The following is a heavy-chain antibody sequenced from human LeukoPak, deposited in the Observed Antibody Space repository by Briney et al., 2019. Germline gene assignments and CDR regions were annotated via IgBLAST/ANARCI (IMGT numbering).Heavy chain of an antibody. CDR2: IWYDGSYK. V-gene: IGHV3-33*06. CDR3: AKVVQYTASTGTGLDY. Sequence: GGSLRLSCAAPGFTFSNYGMHWVRQAPGKGLDWVAVIWYDGSYKYYADSVEGRFTISRDNSKNTLYLQMNSLRAEDTAVYYCAKVVQYTASTGTGLDYWGQGTLVTVSS. J-gene: IGHJ4*02. D-gene: IGHD6-13*01. CDR1: GFTFSNYG.